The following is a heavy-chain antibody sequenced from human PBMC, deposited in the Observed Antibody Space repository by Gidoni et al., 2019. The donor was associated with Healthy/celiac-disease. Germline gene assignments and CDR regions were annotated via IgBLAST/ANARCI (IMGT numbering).Heavy chain of an antibody. J-gene: IGHJ4*02. Sequence: QLQLQESGPGLVKPSETLSLTCTVSGCSISSSSYYWGWTRQPPGKGLEWIWVIYYSGGTYYNAALKSRVTISVDTYKNKFSLKLSSVTAADTAVEYCARQSSNGGSYLGLDYWGQGTLVTVSS. CDR2: IYYSGGT. D-gene: IGHD1-26*01. CDR1: GCSISSSSYY. V-gene: IGHV4-39*01. CDR3: ARQSSNGGSYLGLDY.